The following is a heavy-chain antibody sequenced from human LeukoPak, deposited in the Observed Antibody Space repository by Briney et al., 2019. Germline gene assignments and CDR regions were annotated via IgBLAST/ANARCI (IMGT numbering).Heavy chain of an antibody. CDR1: GFTFSSYG. D-gene: IGHD4/OR15-4a*01. CDR3: ARAKVRAIGANEMFDN. Sequence: GGSLRLSCAASGFTFSSYGMHWVRQAPGKGLEWVAFISSDGSNNYYADSVQGRFTISRDNSKNTLFLQVNSLRVEDTAVYYCARAKVRAIGANEMFDNWGQGTLVTVSS. J-gene: IGHJ4*02. V-gene: IGHV3-30*19. CDR2: ISSDGSNN.